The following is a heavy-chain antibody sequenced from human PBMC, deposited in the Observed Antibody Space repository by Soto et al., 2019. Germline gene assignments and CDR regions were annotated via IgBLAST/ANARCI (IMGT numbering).Heavy chain of an antibody. J-gene: IGHJ4*02. CDR1: DYTFTDYG. D-gene: IGHD3-10*01. CDR2: ISTAHADI. Sequence: QVQLIQSGPEVRKPGASVKVYCKTSDYTFTDYGISWVRQAPGQGLEWMGWISTAHADIGYAQKFQGRVTMTKDTSTSTSFMELRSLRSDDTAIYYCARDLAYIREYWGQGTQVTVSS. V-gene: IGHV1-18*01. CDR3: ARDLAYIREY.